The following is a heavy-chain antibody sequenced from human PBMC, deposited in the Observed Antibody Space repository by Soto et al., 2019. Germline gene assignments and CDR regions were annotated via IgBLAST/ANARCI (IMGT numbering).Heavy chain of an antibody. CDR3: ARHKYYDFWRGYYSHNWFDP. V-gene: IGHV4-39*01. CDR2: IYYSGST. D-gene: IGHD3-3*01. J-gene: IGHJ5*02. Sequence: LSLKRTVGGDCISRCSYYWGRIRQPPGKGLEWIGSIYYSGSTYYNPSLKSRVTISVDTSKNQFSLKLSSVTAADTAVYYCARHKYYDFWRGYYSHNWFDPWCQGTLVTVS. CDR1: GDCISRCSYY.